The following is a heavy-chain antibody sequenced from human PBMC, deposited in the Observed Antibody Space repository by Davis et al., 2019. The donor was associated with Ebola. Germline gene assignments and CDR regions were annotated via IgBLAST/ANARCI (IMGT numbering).Heavy chain of an antibody. CDR2: VSYDGSST. CDR1: GFTFRTYS. CDR3: AKDILITFGGILVTCGGFDY. V-gene: IGHV3-74*01. D-gene: IGHD3-16*02. Sequence: GESLKISCAASGFTFRTYSMHWVRQAPGKGLVWVSRVSYDGSSTNYADSVKGRFTISRDNSKNTLYLQMNSLRAEDTAVYYCAKDILITFGGILVTCGGFDYWGQGALVTVS. J-gene: IGHJ4*02.